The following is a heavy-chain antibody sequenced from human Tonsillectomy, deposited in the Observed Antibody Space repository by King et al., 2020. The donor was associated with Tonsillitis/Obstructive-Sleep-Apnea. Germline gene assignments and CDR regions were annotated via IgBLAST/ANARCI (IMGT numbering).Heavy chain of an antibody. CDR3: ERDYYDRSGYYHGYFQH. CDR2: SRPYNGDT. CDR1: GYTFTNYD. J-gene: IGHJ1*01. V-gene: IGHV1-18*01. Sequence: VQLVESGAEVKKPGASVKVSCKASGYTFTNYDITWVRQAPGQGLEWMGWSRPYNGDTNYAQKLQGRVTMTSDTSTSTAYMELRSLRSDDTAVYYCERDYYDRSGYYHGYFQHWGQGTLVTVSS. D-gene: IGHD3-22*01.